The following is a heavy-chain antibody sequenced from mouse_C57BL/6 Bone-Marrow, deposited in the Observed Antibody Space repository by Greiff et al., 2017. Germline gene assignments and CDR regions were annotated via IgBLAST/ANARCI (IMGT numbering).Heavy chain of an antibody. CDR1: GYTFTDYY. CDR3: ARLRAYYSNLYAMDY. J-gene: IGHJ4*01. CDR2: INPNNGGT. D-gene: IGHD2-5*01. V-gene: IGHV1-26*01. Sequence: EVQLQQSGPELVKPGASVKISCKASGYTFTDYYMNWVKQSHGKSLEWIGDINPNNGGTSYNQKFKGKATLTVDKSSSTAYMELRSLTSEDSAVYYWARLRAYYSNLYAMDYWGQGTSVTVSS.